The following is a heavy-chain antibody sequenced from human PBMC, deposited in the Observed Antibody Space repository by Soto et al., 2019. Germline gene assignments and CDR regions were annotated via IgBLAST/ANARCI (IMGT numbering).Heavy chain of an antibody. V-gene: IGHV3-7*01. Sequence: PGGSLRLSCVDSGFTFSDSWMAWVRQFPGRGLEWVADINEDGSVKNYVDSVRGRFTVSRDNAKNSLYLQMNSLRVDDTALYYCKRDRAYNRFDFWGQGTLVTVSS. CDR1: GFTFSDSW. CDR2: INEDGSVK. CDR3: KRDRAYNRFDF. D-gene: IGHD1-1*01. J-gene: IGHJ4*02.